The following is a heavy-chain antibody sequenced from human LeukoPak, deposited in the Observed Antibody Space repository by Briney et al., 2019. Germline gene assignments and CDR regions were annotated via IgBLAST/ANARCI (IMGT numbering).Heavy chain of an antibody. J-gene: IGHJ4*02. D-gene: IGHD4-23*01. CDR2: IRSKANNYAT. V-gene: IGHV3-73*01. CDR3: TKHPSDDGGAIDY. CDR1: GFTFRGSA. Sequence: GGSLRLSCAASGFTFRGSAMHGVRQASGTGVEGVGRIRSKANNYATAYAASVKGRFTISRDDSKNTAYLQMNSLKTEDTAVYYCTKHPSDDGGAIDYWGQGTLVTVSS.